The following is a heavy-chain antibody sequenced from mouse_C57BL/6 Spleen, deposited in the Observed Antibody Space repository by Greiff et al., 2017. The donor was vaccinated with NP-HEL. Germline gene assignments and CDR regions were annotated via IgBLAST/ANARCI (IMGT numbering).Heavy chain of an antibody. D-gene: IGHD1-1*01. CDR2: ISSGSSTI. V-gene: IGHV5-17*01. J-gene: IGHJ4*01. CDR1: GFTFSDYG. Sequence: EVQGVESGGGLVKPGGSLKLSCAASGFTFSDYGMHWVRQAPEKGLEWVAYISSGSSTIYYADTVKGRFTISRDNAKNTLFLQMTSLRSEDTAMYYCARPGVNYYGSSWAMDYWGQGTSVTVSS. CDR3: ARPGVNYYGSSWAMDY.